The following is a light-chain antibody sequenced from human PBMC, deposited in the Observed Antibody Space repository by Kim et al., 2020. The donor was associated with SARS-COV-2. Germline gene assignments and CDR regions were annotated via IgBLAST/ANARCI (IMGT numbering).Light chain of an antibody. J-gene: IGKJ2*01. CDR3: QQYTSYTYK. CDR1: RTISSS. V-gene: IGKV1-5*01. Sequence: ESVRDRLSITIRHSRTISSSFAWDQPTPGEAPKVLLYEASRTESGFPLRGSGSGAGTDFTLTIGRLEPDDFASEYCQQYTSYTYKLGQGTKLEI. CDR2: EAS.